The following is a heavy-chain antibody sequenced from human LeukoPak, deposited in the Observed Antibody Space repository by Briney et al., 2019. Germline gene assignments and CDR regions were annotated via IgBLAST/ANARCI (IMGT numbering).Heavy chain of an antibody. J-gene: IGHJ4*02. Sequence: GSLRLSCAASGFTVSSNYMSWVRQPPGKGLEWIGEINHSGSTNYNPSLKSRVTISVDTSKNQFSLKLSSVTAADTAMYYCARESTTVAGTFDYWGQGTLVTVSS. V-gene: IGHV4-34*01. CDR2: INHSGST. CDR1: GFTVSSNY. CDR3: ARESTTVAGTFDY. D-gene: IGHD6-19*01.